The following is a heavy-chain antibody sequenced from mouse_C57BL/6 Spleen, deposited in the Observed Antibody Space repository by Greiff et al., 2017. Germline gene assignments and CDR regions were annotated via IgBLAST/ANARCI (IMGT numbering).Heavy chain of an antibody. CDR1: GFTFSSYG. Sequence: EVKLMESGGDLVKPGGSLKLSCAASGFTFSSYGMSWVRQTPDKRLEWVATISSGGSYTYYPDSVKGRFTISRDNAKNTLYLQMSSLKSEDTAMYYCARAYYSNYYYAMDYWGQGTSVTVSS. CDR2: ISSGGSYT. CDR3: ARAYYSNYYYAMDY. D-gene: IGHD2-5*01. J-gene: IGHJ4*01. V-gene: IGHV5-6*01.